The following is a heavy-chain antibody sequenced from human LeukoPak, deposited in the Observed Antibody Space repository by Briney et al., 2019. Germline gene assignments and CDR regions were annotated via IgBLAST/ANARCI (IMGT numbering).Heavy chain of an antibody. V-gene: IGHV4-59*08. Sequence: TSETLSLTCTVSGGSISSYYWSWIRQPPGKGLEWIGYIYYSGSTNYNPSLESRVTISVDTSKNQFSLKLSSVTAADTAVYYCASSLDYVPHFDYWGQGTLVTVSS. CDR1: GGSISSYY. CDR3: ASSLDYVPHFDY. CDR2: IYYSGST. D-gene: IGHD4-17*01. J-gene: IGHJ4*02.